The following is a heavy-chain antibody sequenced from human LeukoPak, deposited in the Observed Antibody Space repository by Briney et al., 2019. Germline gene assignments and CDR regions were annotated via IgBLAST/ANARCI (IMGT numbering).Heavy chain of an antibody. Sequence: ASVKVSCKTSGYIFTNYGINWVRQAPGQGLEWMGWISAYNGNTKYARKLQGRVTMTTDTSTSTAYMELRSLRSDDTAVYYCARLPTIAAPAWTYQPFDPWGQGTLVTVSS. CDR1: GYIFTNYG. J-gene: IGHJ5*02. CDR2: ISAYNGNT. D-gene: IGHD6-13*01. CDR3: ARLPTIAAPAWTYQPFDP. V-gene: IGHV1-18*04.